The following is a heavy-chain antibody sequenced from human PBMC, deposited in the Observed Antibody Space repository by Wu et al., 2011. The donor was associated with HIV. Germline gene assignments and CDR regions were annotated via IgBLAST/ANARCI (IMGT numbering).Heavy chain of an antibody. Sequence: QVQLVQSGAEVRKPGSSVKVSCKASAGTFSSSISWVRQAPGQGLEWIGGIIPMFRTVKYGDKYQGRLTITADNSADTAYMELSGLRSEDTAVYYCARDSQGYDFWSGWGTQLPDYYYYMDVWGKGTDGHRLL. J-gene: IGHJ6*03. D-gene: IGHD3-3*01. V-gene: IGHV1-69*14. CDR3: ARDSQGYDFWSGWGTQLPDYYYYMDV. CDR2: IIPMFRTV. CDR1: AGTFSSS.